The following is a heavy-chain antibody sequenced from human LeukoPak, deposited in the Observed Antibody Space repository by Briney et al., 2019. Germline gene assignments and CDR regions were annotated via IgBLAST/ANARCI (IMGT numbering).Heavy chain of an antibody. J-gene: IGHJ4*02. D-gene: IGHD3-22*01. Sequence: GGSLRLSCAASGFTLSSYAMSWVCQAPGKGLEWVGRIKSKTAGGTTDFAAPVKGRFTISRDDSKNTLYLQMNSLTSEDTAVYYCTQGSGQYYDYWGQGTLVTVSS. V-gene: IGHV3-15*01. CDR2: IKSKTAGGTT. CDR1: GFTLSSYA. CDR3: TQGSGQYYDY.